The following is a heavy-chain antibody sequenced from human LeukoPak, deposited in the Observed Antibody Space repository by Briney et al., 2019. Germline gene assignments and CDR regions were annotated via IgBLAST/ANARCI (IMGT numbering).Heavy chain of an antibody. CDR1: GFTFSSYA. Sequence: GGSLRLSCAASGFTFSSYAMSWVRQAPGKGLEWVSAISGSGGSTYYADSVKGRFTISRDNSKNTLYLQMNSLSAEDTAVYYCAKDSGYSYAYNWFDPWGQGTLVTVSS. CDR2: ISGSGGST. V-gene: IGHV3-23*01. J-gene: IGHJ5*02. D-gene: IGHD5-18*01. CDR3: AKDSGYSYAYNWFDP.